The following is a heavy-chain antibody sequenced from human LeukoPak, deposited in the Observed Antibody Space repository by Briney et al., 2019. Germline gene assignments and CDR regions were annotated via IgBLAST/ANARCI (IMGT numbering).Heavy chain of an antibody. D-gene: IGHD3-10*01. CDR3: SKGNYGMDV. J-gene: IGHJ6*02. CDR1: GFTFADYA. CDR2: ISWNSGSI. V-gene: IGHV3-9*01. Sequence: SLRFSCAASGFTFADYAMHWVRQAPGKGLEWVSGISWNSGSIDYADSVKGRFTISRDNAKKSLYLQMDSLRPEDTALYYCSKGNYGMDVWGQGTTVTVSS.